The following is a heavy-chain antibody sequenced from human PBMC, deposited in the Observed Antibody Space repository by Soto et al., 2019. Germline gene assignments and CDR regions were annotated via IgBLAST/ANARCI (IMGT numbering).Heavy chain of an antibody. CDR2: INPSGGST. Sequence: GASVKVSCKASGYTFTSYYMHWVRQAPGQGLEWMGIINPSGGSTSYAQKFQGRVTMTRDTSTSTVYMELSSLRSEDTAVYYCARDHAVVAAHNQGPGFDPWGQGTLVTVSS. J-gene: IGHJ5*02. V-gene: IGHV1-46*01. CDR3: ARDHAVVAAHNQGPGFDP. CDR1: GYTFTSYY. D-gene: IGHD2-15*01.